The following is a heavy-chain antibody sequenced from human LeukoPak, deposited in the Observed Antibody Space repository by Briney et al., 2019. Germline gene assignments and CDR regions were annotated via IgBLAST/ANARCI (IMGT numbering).Heavy chain of an antibody. J-gene: IGHJ4*02. Sequence: SLTLPCAASGYTLSAYSMKWVCLAPGEGPEWISYIGISSGNTKYADSVKGRFTISGDKAKNSLYLQMNSLRVEDTAVYYCARDYKYAFDNWGQGTLVTVSS. V-gene: IGHV3-48*01. CDR1: GYTLSAYS. D-gene: IGHD5-24*01. CDR2: IGISSGNT. CDR3: ARDYKYAFDN.